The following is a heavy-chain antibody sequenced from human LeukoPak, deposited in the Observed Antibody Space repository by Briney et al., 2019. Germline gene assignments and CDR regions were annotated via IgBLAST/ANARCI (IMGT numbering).Heavy chain of an antibody. Sequence: SQTLSLTCAISGDSVSSNNAAWNWIRQSPSRGLEWLGRTYYRSKWYSDYAVSVKSRLTINPDTSKNQFSLQLNSVTPEDTAVYYCARAGEYTSSSGLDYWGQGTLVTVSS. J-gene: IGHJ4*02. V-gene: IGHV6-1*01. D-gene: IGHD6-6*01. CDR3: ARAGEYTSSSGLDY. CDR1: GDSVSSNNAA. CDR2: TYYRSKWYS.